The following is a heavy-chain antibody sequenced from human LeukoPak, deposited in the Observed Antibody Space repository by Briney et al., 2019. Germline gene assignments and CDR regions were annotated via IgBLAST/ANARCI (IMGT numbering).Heavy chain of an antibody. D-gene: IGHD4-23*01. CDR3: AKDQTPPLH. CDR1: GFTFSSYG. CDR2: ISYDGSNK. Sequence: GGSLRLSCAASGFTFSSYGMHWVRQAPGKGLECVAVISYDGSNKYYADSVKGRFTISRDNSKNTLYLQMNSLRAEDTAVYYCAKDQTPPLHWGQGTLVTVSS. J-gene: IGHJ1*01. V-gene: IGHV3-30*18.